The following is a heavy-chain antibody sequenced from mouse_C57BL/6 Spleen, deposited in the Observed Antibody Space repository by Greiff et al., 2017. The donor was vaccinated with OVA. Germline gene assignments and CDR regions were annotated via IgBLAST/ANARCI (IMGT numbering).Heavy chain of an antibody. CDR1: GYTFTDHT. CDR2: IYPRDGST. Sequence: QVQLKESDAELVKPGASVKISCKVSGYTFTDHTIHWRKQRPKQDLEWIGYIYPRDGSTKYNEKFKGKATLTADKSSSTAYMQLNSLTSEDSAVYFCARYGQLGRMWYFDVWGTGTTVTVSS. D-gene: IGHD4-1*02. V-gene: IGHV1-78*01. J-gene: IGHJ1*03. CDR3: ARYGQLGRMWYFDV.